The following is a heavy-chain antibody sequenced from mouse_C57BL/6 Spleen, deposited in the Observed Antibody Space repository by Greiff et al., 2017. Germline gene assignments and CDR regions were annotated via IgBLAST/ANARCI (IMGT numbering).Heavy chain of an antibody. CDR2: INPSTGGT. J-gene: IGHJ1*03. Sequence: VQLKQSGPELVKPGASVKISCKASGYSFTGSYMNWVKQSPEKSLEWIGEINPSTGGTTYNQKFKAKATLTVDKSSFTAYMQLMCLTSEESAVYYCARSYDYDDFYYDVCGTGTTVTVSS. CDR1: GYSFTGSY. D-gene: IGHD2-4*01. CDR3: ARSYDYDDFYYDV. V-gene: IGHV1-42*01.